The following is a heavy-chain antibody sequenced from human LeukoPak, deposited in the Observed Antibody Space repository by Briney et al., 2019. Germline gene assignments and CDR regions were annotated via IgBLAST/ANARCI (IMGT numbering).Heavy chain of an antibody. Sequence: ASVKVSCKVSGYTLTELSMHWVRQAPGKGLEWMGGFDPEDGETIYAQKFQGRVTMTEDTSTDTAYMELSSLRSEDTAVYYCATVPTTVVTLVANFYFDYWGQGTLVTVSS. CDR2: FDPEDGET. CDR1: GYTLTELS. D-gene: IGHD4-23*01. V-gene: IGHV1-24*01. CDR3: ATVPTTVVTLVANFYFDY. J-gene: IGHJ4*02.